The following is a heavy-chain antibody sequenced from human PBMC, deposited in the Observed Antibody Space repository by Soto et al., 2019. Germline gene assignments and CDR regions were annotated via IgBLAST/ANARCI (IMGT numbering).Heavy chain of an antibody. J-gene: IGHJ4*02. CDR2: IYYSGST. V-gene: IGHV4-39*01. Sequence: QLQLQESGPGLVKPSETLSLTCTVSGGSISSSSYYWGWIRQPPGKGLEWIGSIYYSGSTYYNPSLKSRVTLSVDTSKNQFSLKLSSVTAADTAVYYCASRVVVVAATLVAYWGQGTLVTVSS. CDR1: GGSISSSSYY. CDR3: ASRVVVVAATLVAY. D-gene: IGHD2-15*01.